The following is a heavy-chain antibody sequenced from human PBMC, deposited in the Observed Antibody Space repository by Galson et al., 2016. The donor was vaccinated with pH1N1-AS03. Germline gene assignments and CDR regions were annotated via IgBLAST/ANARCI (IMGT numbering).Heavy chain of an antibody. Sequence: ETLSLTCKVSGDSISSSRFYWGWIRQPPGKGLEWIGSIYYSGTTYYTSSLNSRVTISVDTSKNEFSLRLTSVTAADTAVYYCARPLAVTDAFDIWGQGTMVTIS. CDR1: GDSISSSRFY. J-gene: IGHJ3*02. CDR2: IYYSGTT. CDR3: ARPLAVTDAFDI. V-gene: IGHV4-39*01. D-gene: IGHD2-21*02.